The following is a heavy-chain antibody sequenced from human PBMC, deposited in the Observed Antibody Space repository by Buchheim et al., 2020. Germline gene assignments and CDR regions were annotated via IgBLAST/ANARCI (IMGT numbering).Heavy chain of an antibody. D-gene: IGHD1-26*01. V-gene: IGHV1-69*01. CDR3: ARGVSGSYYELRKSWFDP. CDR2: IIPIFGTA. J-gene: IGHJ5*02. CDR1: GGTFSSYA. Sequence: QVQLVQSGAEVKKPGSSVKVSCKASGGTFSSYAISWVRQAPGQGLEWMGGIIPIFGTANYAQKFQGRVTITADEPTRTAYMVLSSLRSEDTAVYYCARGVSGSYYELRKSWFDPWGQGTL.